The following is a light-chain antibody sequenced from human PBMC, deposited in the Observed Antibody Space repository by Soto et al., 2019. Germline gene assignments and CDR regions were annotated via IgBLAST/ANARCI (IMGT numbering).Light chain of an antibody. CDR2: DAS. Sequence: EIVMTHSPATLSVSPGEGATLSCKASQNVYNNLAWYQQRPGQPPRLLIYDASTRATGISARFSGSGYGTEFTLTISSLQSEDFAVYFCQQCRNWPLTFGGGTKVDNK. J-gene: IGKJ4*01. V-gene: IGKV3-15*01. CDR3: QQCRNWPLT. CDR1: QNVYNN.